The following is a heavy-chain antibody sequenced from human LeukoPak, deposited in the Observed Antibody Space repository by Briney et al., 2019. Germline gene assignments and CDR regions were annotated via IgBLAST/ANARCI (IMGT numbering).Heavy chain of an antibody. CDR3: AAVLTGYRDHFDY. Sequence: ASVTVSCKASGGTFSSYAISWVRQAPGQGLEWMGGIIPIFGTANYAQKFQGRVTITADESTRTAYMELSSQRSEDTAVYYCAAVLTGYRDHFDYWGQGTLVTVSS. CDR2: IIPIFGTA. CDR1: GGTFSSYA. V-gene: IGHV1-69*01. D-gene: IGHD3-9*01. J-gene: IGHJ4*02.